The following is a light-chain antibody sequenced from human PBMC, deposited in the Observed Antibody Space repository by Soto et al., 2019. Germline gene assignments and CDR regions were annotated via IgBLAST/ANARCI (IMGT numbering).Light chain of an antibody. V-gene: IGKV3-15*01. CDR2: GAS. Sequence: EIVLTQSPGTLSLSPGERATLSCRASQSVSSSYLAWYQQKPGQAPRLLIYGASTRATGITARFSGSGSGTEFTLAISSLQSGDFAVYYCQQYNNWPLTFGGGTKVDI. CDR3: QQYNNWPLT. J-gene: IGKJ4*01. CDR1: QSVSSSY.